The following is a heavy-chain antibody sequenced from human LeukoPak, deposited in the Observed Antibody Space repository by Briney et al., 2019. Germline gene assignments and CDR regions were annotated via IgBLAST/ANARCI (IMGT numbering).Heavy chain of an antibody. CDR1: GFTFSNAW. D-gene: IGHD1-26*01. J-gene: IGHJ5*02. CDR3: TTDFLSEGATHGGWFDP. CDR2: IKSKTDGGTT. Sequence: GGSLRLSCAASGFTFSNAWMSWVRQAPGKGLKWVGRIKSKTDGGTTDYAAPVKGRFTISRDDSKNTLYLQMNSLKPEDTAVYYCTTDFLSEGATHGGWFDPWGQETLVTVSS. V-gene: IGHV3-15*01.